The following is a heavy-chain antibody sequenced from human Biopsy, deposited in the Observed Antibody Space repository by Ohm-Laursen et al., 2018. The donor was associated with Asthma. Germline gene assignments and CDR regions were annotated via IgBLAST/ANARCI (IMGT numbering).Heavy chain of an antibody. D-gene: IGHD2-2*01. V-gene: IGHV1-69*13. Sequence: SVKVSCKPLGGTFNTYVIGWVRQAPGQGLEWLGGINSVFGTTTYPQKFQDRVTITADDSTSTVYMELSSLRSEDTAVYYCARKAGSCISRTCYSLDFWGQGTLVTVSS. J-gene: IGHJ4*02. CDR1: GGTFNTYV. CDR2: INSVFGTT. CDR3: ARKAGSCISRTCYSLDF.